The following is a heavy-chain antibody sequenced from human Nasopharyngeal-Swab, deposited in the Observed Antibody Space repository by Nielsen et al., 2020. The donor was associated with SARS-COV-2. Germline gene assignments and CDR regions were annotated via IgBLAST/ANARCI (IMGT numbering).Heavy chain of an antibody. CDR2: IYYSGST. D-gene: IGHD3-10*01. CDR3: ARDRPMVRGVASGGAHYYYYYMDV. Sequence: SGTLSLTCTVSGGSISSYYWSWIRQPPGKGLEWIGSIYYSGSTNYNPSLKSRVTISVDTSKNQFSLKLSSVTAADTAVYYCARDRPMVRGVASGGAHYYYYYMDVWGKGTTVTVSS. J-gene: IGHJ6*03. CDR1: GGSISSYY. V-gene: IGHV4-59*01.